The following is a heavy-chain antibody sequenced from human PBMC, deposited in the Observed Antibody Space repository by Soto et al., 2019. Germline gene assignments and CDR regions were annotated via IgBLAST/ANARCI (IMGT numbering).Heavy chain of an antibody. CDR2: ISGSGGST. J-gene: IGHJ6*02. CDR3: AKPLGPALVLWSGYYTGYFYGMDV. Sequence: GGSRRLSCAASGFTFSSYAMSWVRQAPGKGLEWVSAISGSGGSTYYADSVKGRFTISRDNSKNTLYLQMNSLRAEDTAVYYCAKPLGPALVLWSGYYTGYFYGMDVSGQGTTGTVSS. D-gene: IGHD3-3*01. CDR1: GFTFSSYA. V-gene: IGHV3-23*01.